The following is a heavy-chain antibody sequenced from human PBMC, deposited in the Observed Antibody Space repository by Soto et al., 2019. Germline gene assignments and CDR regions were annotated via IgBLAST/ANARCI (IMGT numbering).Heavy chain of an antibody. CDR3: ARAGADFGVVTSNWFDP. J-gene: IGHJ5*02. Sequence: LTCTVSGGSISSSSYYWGWIRQHPGKGLEWIGYIYYSGSTYYNPSLKSRVTISVDTSKNQFSLKLSSVTAADTAVYYCARAGADFGVVTSNWFDPWGQGTLVTVSS. CDR1: GGSISSSSYY. V-gene: IGHV4-31*03. D-gene: IGHD3-3*01. CDR2: IYYSGST.